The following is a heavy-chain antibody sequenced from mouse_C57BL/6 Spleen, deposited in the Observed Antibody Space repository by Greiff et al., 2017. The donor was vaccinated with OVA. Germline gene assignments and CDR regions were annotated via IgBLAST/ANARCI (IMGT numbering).Heavy chain of an antibody. J-gene: IGHJ1*03. V-gene: IGHV5-17*01. CDR3: ARPYDYSWYFDV. CDR1: GFTFSDYG. D-gene: IGHD2-4*01. Sequence: DVKLVESGGGLVKPGGSLKLSCAASGFTFSDYGMHWVRQAPEKGLEWVAYISSGSSTIYYADTVKGRFTISRDNATNTLFLQMTSLRSEDTAMYYCARPYDYSWYFDVWGTGTTVTVSS. CDR2: ISSGSSTI.